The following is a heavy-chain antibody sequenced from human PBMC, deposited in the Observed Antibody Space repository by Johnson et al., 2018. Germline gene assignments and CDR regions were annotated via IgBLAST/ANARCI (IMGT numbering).Heavy chain of an antibody. CDR2: IGKVGDT. CDR1: GFTFSSYD. Sequence: VQLQESGGGLVQPGGSLRLSCAASGFTFSSYDIHWVRQATGKGLEWVSSIGKVGDTYYLGSVRGRFTLSRENAKSSSYLQMNSLRAGDTAVYYCAGAFDIWGQGTMVTVSS. V-gene: IGHV3-13*01. CDR3: AGAFDI. J-gene: IGHJ3*02.